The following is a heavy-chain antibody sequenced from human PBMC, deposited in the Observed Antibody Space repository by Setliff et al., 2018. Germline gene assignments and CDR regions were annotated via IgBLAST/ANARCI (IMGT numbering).Heavy chain of an antibody. CDR2: INPNSGGT. Sequence: ASVKVSCKASGYTFTGYYMHWVRQAPGQGLEWMGWINPNSGGTNYAQKFQGRVTMTRDTSISTAYMELSRLRSDDTAVYYCARFYWRGGAFDIWGQGTRVTVSS. V-gene: IGHV1-2*02. CDR3: ARFYWRGGAFDI. D-gene: IGHD2-15*01. J-gene: IGHJ3*02. CDR1: GYTFTGYY.